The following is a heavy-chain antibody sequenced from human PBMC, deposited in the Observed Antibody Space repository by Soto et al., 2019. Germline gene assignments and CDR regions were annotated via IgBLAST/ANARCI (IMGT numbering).Heavy chain of an antibody. CDR1: GFIFSDYH. D-gene: IGHD6-13*01. CDR3: ARVPRAAAAGISPPYHY. J-gene: IGHJ4*01. CDR2: ISSSSTYT. Sequence: QVQLVESGGGLVKPGGSLRLSCAASGFIFSDYHMSWIRQAPGKGLEWVSYISSSSTYTPYADSVKGRFTISRDNAKNSLYLQMNSLRAEDTAVYYCARVPRAAAAGISPPYHYWGHGTLVTVSS. V-gene: IGHV3-11*05.